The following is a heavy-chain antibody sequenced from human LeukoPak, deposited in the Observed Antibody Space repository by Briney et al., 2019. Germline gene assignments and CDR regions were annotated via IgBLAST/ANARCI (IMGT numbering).Heavy chain of an antibody. D-gene: IGHD3-3*01. CDR1: GFTFSSYW. CDR3: ARMPSVTIFGVAPRDYYGMDV. J-gene: IGHJ6*02. CDR2: TNSDGSST. V-gene: IGHV3-74*01. Sequence: GGSLRLSCAASGFTFSSYWMHWVRQAPGKGLVWVSRTNSDGSSTSYADSVKGRFTISRDNAKNTLYLQMNSLRAEDTAVYYCARMPSVTIFGVAPRDYYGMDVWGQGTTVTVSS.